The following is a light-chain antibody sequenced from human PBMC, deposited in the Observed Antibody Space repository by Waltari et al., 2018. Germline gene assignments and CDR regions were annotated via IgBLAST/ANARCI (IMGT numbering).Light chain of an antibody. V-gene: IGLV1-40*01. Sequence: QSVFTQPPSVSGAPGQRVTISCTGSSPNIGHGYYAHGYQQLPNTAPKLLIYSNSNRPSGVPDRFSASKSGTSASLAITGLQAEDEADYYCQSYDRSLSGVTFGGGTKLTVL. J-gene: IGLJ2*01. CDR3: QSYDRSLSGVT. CDR1: SPNIGHGYY. CDR2: SNS.